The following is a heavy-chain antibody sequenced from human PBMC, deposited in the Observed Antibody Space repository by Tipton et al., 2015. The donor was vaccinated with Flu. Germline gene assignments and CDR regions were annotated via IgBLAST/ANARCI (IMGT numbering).Heavy chain of an antibody. V-gene: IGHV4-38-2*02. CDR1: GYSISTRYY. Sequence: TLSLTCTVSGYSISTRYYWGWIRQPPGKGLEWIGSISHTGTTNYNPSLRSRVTISVDTSKNQFSLRLTSVTAADTAVYYCARDRWEYASGFDPGGQGTPVTVSP. CDR3: ARDRWEYASGFDP. J-gene: IGHJ5*02. D-gene: IGHD6-19*01. CDR2: ISHTGTT.